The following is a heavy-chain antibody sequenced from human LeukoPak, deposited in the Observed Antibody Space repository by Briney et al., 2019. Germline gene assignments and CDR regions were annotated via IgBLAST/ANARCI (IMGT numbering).Heavy chain of an antibody. CDR3: AKRGVVIRGILVIGYHQEAYHYDF. Sequence: GGSLRLSCVVSGISLSNYAMTWVRQAPGKGLEWVSYISERGGSSTYADSVKGRFTISRDTSLNTLYLQMNNLRAEDTAVYFCAKRGVVIRGILVIGYHQEAYHYDFWGQGVLVTVSS. CDR1: GISLSNYA. J-gene: IGHJ4*02. D-gene: IGHD3-10*01. CDR2: ISERGGSS. V-gene: IGHV3-23*01.